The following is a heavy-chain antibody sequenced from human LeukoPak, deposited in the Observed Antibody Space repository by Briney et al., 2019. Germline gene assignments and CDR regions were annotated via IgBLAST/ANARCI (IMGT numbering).Heavy chain of an antibody. CDR1: GFTFSNYW. CDR2: IKQDGSEK. V-gene: IGHV3-7*01. D-gene: IGHD1/OR15-1a*01. J-gene: IGHJ4*02. CDR3: ARDASAEHDSASRIHLDC. Sequence: GGSLRLSCAASGFTFSNYWMTWVRQAPGKGLEWVANIKQDGSEKNYVDSVKGRFTISRDNAKNLLYLQMNSLRVEDRAVYYCARDASAEHDSASRIHLDCWGQGTLITVSS.